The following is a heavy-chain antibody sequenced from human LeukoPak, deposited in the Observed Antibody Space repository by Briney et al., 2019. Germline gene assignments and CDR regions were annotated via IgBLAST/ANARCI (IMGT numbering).Heavy chain of an antibody. J-gene: IGHJ4*02. CDR3: ARVVGSTMRAPFDF. D-gene: IGHD1-26*01. CDR1: GFTFSTYG. Sequence: GRSLRLSCVASGFTFSTYGMHWVRQAPGKGLEWVAVVWSDGGSQYCAGSVKDRFTISRDNSKNTLYLQMNSLRAEDTAVYYCARVVGSTMRAPFDFWGQGMLVTVSS. CDR2: VWSDGGSQ. V-gene: IGHV3-33*08.